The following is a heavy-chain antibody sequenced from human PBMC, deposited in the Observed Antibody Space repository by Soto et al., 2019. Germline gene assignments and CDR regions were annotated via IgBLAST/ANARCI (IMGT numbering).Heavy chain of an antibody. CDR1: GGTYSRYA. V-gene: IGHV1-69*13. D-gene: IGHD2-2*01. CDR2: IIPIFGTA. CDR3: PRQGSSRYYYYGMDG. Sequence: SVTVSCKTSGGTYSRYAISWLRQAPGQGLEWMGGIIPIFGTANYAHKFQGRVTITAAESTSTAYMHLSSLRSEDTAVYYCPRQGSSRYYYYGMDGWGQGTTVTVSS. J-gene: IGHJ6*02.